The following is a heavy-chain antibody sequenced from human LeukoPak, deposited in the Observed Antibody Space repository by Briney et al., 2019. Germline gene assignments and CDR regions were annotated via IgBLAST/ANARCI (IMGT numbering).Heavy chain of an antibody. CDR2: INHSGST. CDR3: ARGVSTRDDFWSGYLEARDFDY. J-gene: IGHJ4*02. V-gene: IGHV4-34*01. Sequence: PSETLSLTCTVSGGSIGSYYWSWIRQPPGKGLEWIGEINHSGSTNYNPSLKSRVTISVDTSKNQFSLKLSSVTAADTAVYYCARGVSTRDDFWSGYLEARDFDYWGQGTLVTVSS. D-gene: IGHD3-3*01. CDR1: GGSIGSYY.